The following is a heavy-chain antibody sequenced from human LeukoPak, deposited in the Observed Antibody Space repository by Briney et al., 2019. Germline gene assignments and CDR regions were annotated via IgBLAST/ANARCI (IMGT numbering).Heavy chain of an antibody. J-gene: IGHJ4*02. Sequence: ASVKVSCKASGYTFTSYDINWVRQATGQGLEWMGGIIPIFGTANYAQKFQGRVTITTDESTSTAYMELSSLRSEDTAVYYCARGFHSGSYYGWGQGTLVTVSS. CDR2: IIPIFGTA. CDR3: ARGFHSGSYYG. CDR1: GYTFTSYD. D-gene: IGHD1-26*01. V-gene: IGHV1-69*05.